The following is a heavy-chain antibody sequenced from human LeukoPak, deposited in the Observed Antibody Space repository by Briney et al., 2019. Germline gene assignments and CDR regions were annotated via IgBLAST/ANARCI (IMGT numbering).Heavy chain of an antibody. J-gene: IGHJ6*03. V-gene: IGHV3-21*01. CDR1: GFTFSSYS. Sequence: PGGSLRLSCAASGFTFSSYSMNWVRQAPGKGLEWVSSISSSSSYIYYADSVKGRFTISRDNAKNSLYLQMNSLRAEDTAVYYCARDLVVPAEDYYYYYMDVWGKGTTVTVSS. CDR2: ISSSSSYI. D-gene: IGHD2-2*01. CDR3: ARDLVVPAEDYYYYYMDV.